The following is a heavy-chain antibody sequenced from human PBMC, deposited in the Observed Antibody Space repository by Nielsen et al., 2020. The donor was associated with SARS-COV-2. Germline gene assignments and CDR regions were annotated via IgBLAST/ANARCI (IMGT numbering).Heavy chain of an antibody. V-gene: IGHV5-51*01. CDR2: IYPGDSDT. CDR1: GYTFTSYW. J-gene: IGHJ6*02. Sequence: GESLKISCKGFGYTFTSYWIAWVRQMPGKGLEWMGIIYPGDSDTRYSPSFQGQVTISADESISTTYLQWRSLKASDTAMYYCAREGRDDSGTERHGMDVWGRGTTVTVSS. D-gene: IGHD3-10*01. CDR3: AREGRDDSGTERHGMDV.